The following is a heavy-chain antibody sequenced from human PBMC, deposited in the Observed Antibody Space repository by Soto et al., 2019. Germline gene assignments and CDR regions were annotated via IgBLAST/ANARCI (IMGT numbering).Heavy chain of an antibody. V-gene: IGHV1-24*01. CDR3: ATDRGPNYDYVWGSYRLSAFDI. CDR1: GYTLTELS. Sequence: ASVKVSFKVSGYTLTELSMHWVRQAPGKGLEWMGGFDPEDGETIYAQKFQGRVTMTEDTSTDTAYMELSSLRSEDTAVYYCATDRGPNYDYVWGSYRLSAFDIWGQGTMVTVSS. D-gene: IGHD3-16*02. J-gene: IGHJ3*02. CDR2: FDPEDGET.